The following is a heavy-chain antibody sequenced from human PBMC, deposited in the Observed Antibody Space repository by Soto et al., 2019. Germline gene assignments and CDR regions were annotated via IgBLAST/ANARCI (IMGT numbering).Heavy chain of an antibody. CDR2: MNPNSGNT. V-gene: IGHV1-8*02. J-gene: IGHJ5*02. CDR3: ARGDWFGNWLDP. D-gene: IGHD3-9*01. CDR1: GYSFTSFD. Sequence: GASVKVSCKSFGYSFTSFDVHWVRRASGQGLEWMGWMNPNSGNTDYAQRFQGRVTMTRNTSINTAYMELNSLTSDDTAVYYCARGDWFGNWLDPGGQGTLVTVS.